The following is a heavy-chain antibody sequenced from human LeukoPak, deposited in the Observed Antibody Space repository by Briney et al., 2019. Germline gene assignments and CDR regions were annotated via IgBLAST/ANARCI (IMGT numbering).Heavy chain of an antibody. CDR2: IFYSGST. Sequence: SETLSLTCIVSGGSISNYYWSWLRQPPGKGLEWIGYIFYSGSTNYNPSLKSRVTISVDTSRKQFSLKLRSVTAADTAVYYCASSTHGNYDSGAFDIWGQGTMVTVSS. J-gene: IGHJ3*02. CDR3: ASSTHGNYDSGAFDI. D-gene: IGHD3-22*01. V-gene: IGHV4-59*08. CDR1: GGSISNYY.